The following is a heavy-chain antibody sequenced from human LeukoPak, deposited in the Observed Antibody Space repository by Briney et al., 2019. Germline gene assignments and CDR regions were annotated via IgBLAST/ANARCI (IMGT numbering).Heavy chain of an antibody. V-gene: IGHV4-34*01. J-gene: IGHJ4*02. CDR3: ARLDYGDYQDY. CDR1: GGSFSGYY. D-gene: IGHD4-17*01. CDR2: INHSGST. Sequence: PSETLSLTCAVYGGSFSGYYWSWIRQPPGKGLEWIGEINHSGSTNYNPSLKSRVTISVDTSKNQFSLKLSSVTAADTAVYYCARLDYGDYQDYWGQGTLVTVSS.